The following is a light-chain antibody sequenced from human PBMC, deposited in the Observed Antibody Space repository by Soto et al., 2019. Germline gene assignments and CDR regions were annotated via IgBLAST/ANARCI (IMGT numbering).Light chain of an antibody. CDR3: SSYARNRDVL. CDR1: SSDVDYYNY. J-gene: IGLJ2*01. V-gene: IGLV2-14*01. CDR2: EVS. Sequence: QSALTQPASVSVSPGQSITVSCTGTSSDVDYYNYVSWYQQHPGKAPKLMIYEVSNRPSGVSNRFSGSKSGNTASLTISGLQAEDEADYYCSSYARNRDVLFGGGTKVTVL.